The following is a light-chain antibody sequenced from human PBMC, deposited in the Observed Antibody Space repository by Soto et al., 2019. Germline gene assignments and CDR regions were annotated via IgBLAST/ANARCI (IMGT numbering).Light chain of an antibody. V-gene: IGLV1-44*01. CDR2: SNN. Sequence: QSVLTQPPSASGTPGQRVTISCSGSRSNIGSNTVNWYQQLPGTAPKLLISSNNQRPSGVPDRFSGSKSGTSASLAISGLQSEDEADYYCAAWDDSLDGYVFGTGTKLTVL. CDR1: RSNIGSNT. J-gene: IGLJ1*01. CDR3: AAWDDSLDGYV.